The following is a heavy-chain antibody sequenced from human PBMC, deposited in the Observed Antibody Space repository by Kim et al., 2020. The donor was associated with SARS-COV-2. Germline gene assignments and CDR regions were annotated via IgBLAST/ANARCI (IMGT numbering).Heavy chain of an antibody. CDR1: GGSISSSSYY. CDR3: ATHHPFYDYVWGSHLDGGY. V-gene: IGHV4-39*01. D-gene: IGHD3-16*01. CDR2: IYYSGST. Sequence: SETLSLTCTVSGGSISSSSYYWGWIRQPPGKGLEWIGSIYYSGSTYYNPSLKSRVTISVDTSKNQFSLKLSSVTAADTAVYYCATHHPFYDYVWGSHLDGGYWGQGTLVTVSS. J-gene: IGHJ4*02.